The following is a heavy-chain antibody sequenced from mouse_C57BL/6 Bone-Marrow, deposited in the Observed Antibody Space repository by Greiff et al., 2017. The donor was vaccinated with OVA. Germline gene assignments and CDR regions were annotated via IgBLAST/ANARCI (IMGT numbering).Heavy chain of an antibody. CDR1: GFSLTSYG. V-gene: IGHV2-5*01. CDR2: IWRGGST. CDR3: AKNRWLLRRAWFAY. D-gene: IGHD2-3*01. Sequence: VMLVESGPGLVQPSQSLSITCTVSGFSLTSYGVHWVRQSPGKGLEWLGVIWRGGSTDYNAAFMSRLSITKDNSKSQVFFKMNSLQADDTAIYYCAKNRWLLRRAWFAYWGQGTLVTVSA. J-gene: IGHJ3*01.